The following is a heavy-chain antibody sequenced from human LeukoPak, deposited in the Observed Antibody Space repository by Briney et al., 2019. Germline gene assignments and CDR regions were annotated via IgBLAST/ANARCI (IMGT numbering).Heavy chain of an antibody. Sequence: SVKVSCKASGGTFSSYAISWVRQAPGQGLEWMGGIIPIFGTANYAQKFQGRVTITADESTSTAYMELSSLRSEDTAVYYCARGFGGSGWHSRYYYMDVWGKGTTVTVSS. CDR1: GGTFSSYA. J-gene: IGHJ6*03. CDR3: ARGFGGSGWHSRYYYMDV. D-gene: IGHD6-19*01. V-gene: IGHV1-69*13. CDR2: IIPIFGTA.